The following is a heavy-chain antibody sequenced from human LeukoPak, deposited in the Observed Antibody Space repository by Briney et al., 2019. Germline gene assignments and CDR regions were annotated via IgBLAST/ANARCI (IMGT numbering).Heavy chain of an antibody. V-gene: IGHV3-21*01. Sequence: GGSLRLSCAASGYTFSSYSINWVRQAPGKGLEWVSYISVRSNYIYYADSVRGRFRISRDDARDALYLQMNSLRAEDTAVYYCVRLRRNSDTSGFYYYYDCWGQGSLVTVSS. D-gene: IGHD3-22*01. CDR3: VRLRRNSDTSGFYYYYDC. CDR1: GYTFSSYS. J-gene: IGHJ4*02. CDR2: ISVRSNYI.